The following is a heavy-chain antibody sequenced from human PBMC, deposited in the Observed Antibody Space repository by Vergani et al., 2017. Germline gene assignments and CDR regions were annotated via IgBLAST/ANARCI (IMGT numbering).Heavy chain of an antibody. V-gene: IGHV1-69*11. CDR3: ARATCSGGSCYRGFEY. J-gene: IGHJ4*02. D-gene: IGHD2-15*01. CDR2: IIPSLATT. CDR1: GGPFSSYA. Sequence: QVQLVQSGAEVKKPGSSVKVSCKASGGPFSSYALNWVRQAPGPGLEWMGSIIPSLATTIYAQKFQGRVTITADESTSTAYMELSSLKSEDTAVFYCARATCSGGSCYRGFEYWGQGSLITVSS.